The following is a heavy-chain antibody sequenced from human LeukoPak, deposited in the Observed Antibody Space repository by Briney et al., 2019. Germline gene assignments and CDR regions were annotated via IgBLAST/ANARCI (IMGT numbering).Heavy chain of an antibody. Sequence: PSETLPLTCTVSGGSISSSSYYWGWIRQPPGKGLEWIGSIYYSGSTYYNPSLKSRVTISVDTSKNQFSLKLSSVTAADTAVYYCGTAAAILAWFDPWGQGTLVTVSS. CDR3: GTAAAILAWFDP. D-gene: IGHD2-2*01. V-gene: IGHV4-39*01. J-gene: IGHJ5*02. CDR1: GGSISSSSYY. CDR2: IYYSGST.